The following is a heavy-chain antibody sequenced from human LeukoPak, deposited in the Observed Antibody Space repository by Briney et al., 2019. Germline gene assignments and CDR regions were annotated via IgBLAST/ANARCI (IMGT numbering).Heavy chain of an antibody. D-gene: IGHD2/OR15-2a*01. J-gene: IGHJ4*02. CDR1: GFTFSSYS. CDR2: ISSSNSYI. Sequence: GGSLRLSCAASGFTFSSYSMNWVRQAPGKGLEWVSSISSSNSYIYYADSVKGRFTISRDNAKNSLYLQMNSLRAEDTAVYYCARSAPRLIGDFDYWGQGTLVTVSS. CDR3: ARSAPRLIGDFDY. V-gene: IGHV3-21*01.